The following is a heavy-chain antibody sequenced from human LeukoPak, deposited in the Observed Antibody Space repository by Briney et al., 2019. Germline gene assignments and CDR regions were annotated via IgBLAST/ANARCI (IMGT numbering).Heavy chain of an antibody. CDR2: IYSSGST. Sequence: SETLSLTCAVYGVSFSGYYWSWVRQPPGKGLEWVGYIYSSGSTNYNPSLKSRVTISLHTSQHQFSLKLSSVPAADPAVYYCARHERHCSSTCCYLPGMDVWGKGTTVTVSS. CDR1: GVSFSGYY. J-gene: IGHJ6*04. CDR3: ARHERHCSSTCCYLPGMDV. V-gene: IGHV4-4*08. D-gene: IGHD2-2*01.